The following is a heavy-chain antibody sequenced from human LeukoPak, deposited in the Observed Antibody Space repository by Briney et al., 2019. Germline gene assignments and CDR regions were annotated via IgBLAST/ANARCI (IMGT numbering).Heavy chain of an antibody. CDR3: ARDSGNSGYDVHDY. Sequence: GGSLRLSCAASGFTFGSYWMTWVRQAPGKGLEWVANIQKDGSERNYVDSVKGRFTISRDNARNSLYLQMNSLRAEDTAVYHCARDSGNSGYDVHDYRGQGTLVTVSS. D-gene: IGHD5-12*01. J-gene: IGHJ4*02. CDR2: IQKDGSER. V-gene: IGHV3-7*01. CDR1: GFTFGSYW.